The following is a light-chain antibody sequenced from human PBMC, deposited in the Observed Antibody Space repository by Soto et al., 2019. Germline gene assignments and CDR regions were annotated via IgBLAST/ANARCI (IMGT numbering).Light chain of an antibody. V-gene: IGKV3-20*01. J-gene: IGKJ1*01. CDR1: QSVSTSY. Sequence: DIVLTQSPGTLSLSPGDRATLSFRASQSVSTSYLAWYQQKPGQAPRLLIYGASSRATGIPDRFSGSGSGTDFTLTISRLEPEDFAVYYCQQYGSSRTFGQGTKVDIK. CDR3: QQYGSSRT. CDR2: GAS.